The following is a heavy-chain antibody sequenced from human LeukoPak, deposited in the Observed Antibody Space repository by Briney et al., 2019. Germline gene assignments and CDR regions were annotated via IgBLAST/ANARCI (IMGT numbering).Heavy chain of an antibody. CDR3: AREGRAVAGNHFDY. V-gene: IGHV6-1*01. CDR2: TYYRSKWYN. J-gene: IGHJ4*02. D-gene: IGHD6-19*01. Sequence: KHSQTLTLTCASSGDSDSSNSAAWNWIRQSPSRGLEWLGRTYYRSKWYNDYAVSVKSRITINPDTSKNQFSLQLNSVTPEDTAVYYCAREGRAVAGNHFDYWGQGTLVTVSS. CDR1: GDSDSSNSAA.